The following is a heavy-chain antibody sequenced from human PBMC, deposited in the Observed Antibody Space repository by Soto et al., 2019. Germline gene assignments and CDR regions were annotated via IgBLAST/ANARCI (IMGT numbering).Heavy chain of an antibody. CDR2: SIPLFGTA. V-gene: IGHV1-69*01. D-gene: IGHD2-21*02. CDR3: ARRRGDTGDDLYYNIARDV. J-gene: IGHJ6*02. CDR1: GGTFNNYP. Sequence: QVQLVQSGAEVKKPASSVKVSCKASGGTFNNYPITWVRQAPGEGLEWMGGSIPLFGTANYAKNFQGRVTISVDESTLTAYMELRSQTSEDTAANYCARRRGDTGDDLYYNIARDVLRQGTTVTFAS.